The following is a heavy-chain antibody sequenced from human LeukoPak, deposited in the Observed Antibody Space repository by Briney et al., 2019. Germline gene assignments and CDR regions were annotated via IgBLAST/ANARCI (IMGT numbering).Heavy chain of an antibody. Sequence: GGSLRLSCAASGFTFSSYEMNWVRQAPGKGLEWVGRTRNKANSYTTEYAASVKVRFTISRDDSKNSLYLQMNSLKTEDTAVYYCAALGATINYWGQGTLVTVSS. D-gene: IGHD1-26*01. CDR2: TRNKANSYTT. J-gene: IGHJ4*02. V-gene: IGHV3-72*01. CDR1: GFTFSSYE. CDR3: AALGATINY.